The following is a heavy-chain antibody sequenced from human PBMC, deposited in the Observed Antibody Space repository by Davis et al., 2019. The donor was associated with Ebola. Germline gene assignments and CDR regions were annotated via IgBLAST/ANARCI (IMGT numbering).Heavy chain of an antibody. J-gene: IGHJ5*02. CDR1: GFTFSSYW. CDR2: IKQDGSEK. Sequence: PGGSLTLSCAASGFTFSSYWMSWVRQVPGKGLEWVGKIKQDGSEKYYLDSVKGRFTIFRDNGKNSLYLQMNSLRAEDTAVYYCAKDSGWAMSPWGQGTLVTVSS. D-gene: IGHD6-19*01. CDR3: AKDSGWAMSP. V-gene: IGHV3-7*01.